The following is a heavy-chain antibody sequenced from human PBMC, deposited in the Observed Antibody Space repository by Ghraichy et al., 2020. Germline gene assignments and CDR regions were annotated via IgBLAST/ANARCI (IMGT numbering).Heavy chain of an antibody. J-gene: IGHJ4*02. D-gene: IGHD5-12*01. CDR3: ARDNDIAADSPRY. CDR1: GFTFSSYG. CDR2: IWYDGSNK. V-gene: IGHV3-33*01. Sequence: GGSLRLSCAASGFTFSSYGMHWVRQAPGKGLEWVAVIWYDGSNKYYADSVKGRFTISRDNSKNTLYLQMNSLRAEDTAVYYCARDNDIAADSPRYWGQGTLVTVSS.